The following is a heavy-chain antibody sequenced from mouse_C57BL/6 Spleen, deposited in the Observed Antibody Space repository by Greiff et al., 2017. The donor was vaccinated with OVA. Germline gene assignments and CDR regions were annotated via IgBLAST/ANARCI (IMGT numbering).Heavy chain of an antibody. V-gene: IGHV1-81*01. J-gene: IGHJ3*01. Sequence: QVQLQESGAELARPGASVKLSCKASGYTFTSYGISWVKQRTGQGLEWIGEIYPRSGNTYYNEKFKGKATLTADKSSSTAYMELRSLTSEDSAVYFGAGEGIYYDYSAWFAYWGQGTLVTVSA. CDR2: IYPRSGNT. CDR3: AGEGIYYDYSAWFAY. CDR1: GYTFTSYG. D-gene: IGHD2-4*01.